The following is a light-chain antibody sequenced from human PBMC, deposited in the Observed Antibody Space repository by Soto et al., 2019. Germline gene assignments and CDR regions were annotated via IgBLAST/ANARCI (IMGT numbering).Light chain of an antibody. Sequence: IQMTQSPSSLSSSVGDRFTMTFRASQSISSYLNWYQQKPGKAPKLLIYAASSLQSGVPSRFSGSGSGTDFTLTISSLQPEDFATYYCQQSYSTPTFGQGTRLEIK. V-gene: IGKV1-39*01. CDR2: AAS. CDR3: QQSYSTPT. J-gene: IGKJ5*01. CDR1: QSISSY.